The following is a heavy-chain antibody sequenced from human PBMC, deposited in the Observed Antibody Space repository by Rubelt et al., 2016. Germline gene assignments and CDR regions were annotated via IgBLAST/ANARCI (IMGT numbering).Heavy chain of an antibody. Sequence: QVQLQESGPGLVKSSETLSLTCSVSGASVSNDYWSWIRQTPTKGLEWIGYIYYSGSTNYNPSLKSRVTKSIDTSKTQLSLKLSSVTAADAAVYYCARASSGSPRFGFDYWGQGTLVTVSS. CDR3: ARASSGSPRFGFDY. CDR2: IYYSGST. CDR1: GASVSNDY. J-gene: IGHJ4*02. V-gene: IGHV4-59*02. D-gene: IGHD6-25*01.